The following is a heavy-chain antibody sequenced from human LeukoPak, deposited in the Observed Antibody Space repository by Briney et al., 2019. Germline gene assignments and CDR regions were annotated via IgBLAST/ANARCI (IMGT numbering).Heavy chain of an antibody. CDR3: AKDSLNWFGESIS. CDR2: IKQDGSEK. CDR1: GFTFSSYW. V-gene: IGHV3-7*01. Sequence: GGSLRLSCAASGFTFSSYWMSWVRQAPGKGLEWVANIKQDGSEKYYVDSVKGRFTISRDNAKNSLYLQMNSLRAEDTAVYYCAKDSLNWFGESISWGQGTLVTVSS. J-gene: IGHJ5*02. D-gene: IGHD3-10*01.